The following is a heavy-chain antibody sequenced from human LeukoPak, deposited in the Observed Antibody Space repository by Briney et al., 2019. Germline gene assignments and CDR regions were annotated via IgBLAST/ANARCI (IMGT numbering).Heavy chain of an antibody. V-gene: IGHV3-9*01. D-gene: IGHD3-10*01. J-gene: IGHJ4*02. CDR1: GFTFDDYA. Sequence: GGSLRLSCAASGFTFDDYAMHWVRQAPGKGLEWVSGISWNSGSIGYADSVKGRFTISRDNAKNSLYLQMNSLRAEDTALYYCAKDLGGLGEPGGFDYWGQGTLVTVSS. CDR3: AKDLGGLGEPGGFDY. CDR2: ISWNSGSI.